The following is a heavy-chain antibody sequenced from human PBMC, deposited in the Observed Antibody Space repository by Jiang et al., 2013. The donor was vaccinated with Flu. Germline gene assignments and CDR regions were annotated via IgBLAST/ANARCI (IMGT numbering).Heavy chain of an antibody. V-gene: IGHV4-59*01. CDR3: ARSYNGYAFDI. D-gene: IGHD3-10*01. CDR2: IYYSGST. Sequence: GSGLVKPSETLSLTCTVSGDSISSIFWTWIRQPPGKGLEWIGYIYYSGSTNYNPSLKSRVTISVDTSKNQFSLKLSSVTAADTAVYYCARSYNGYAFDIWGQGTMVTVSS. CDR1: GDSISSIF. J-gene: IGHJ3*02.